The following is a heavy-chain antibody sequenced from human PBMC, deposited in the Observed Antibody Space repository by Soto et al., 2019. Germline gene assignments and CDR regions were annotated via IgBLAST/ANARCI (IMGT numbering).Heavy chain of an antibody. CDR3: AKAPYYDISGNWFHP. Sequence: ESGGGLVQPGRSLRLSCAASGFTFDDYAMHWVRQAPGKGLEWVSGISWNSGSIGYADSVKGRFTISRDNAKNSLYLQMNSLRAEDTALYYCAKAPYYDISGNWFHPWGQGTLVTVSS. V-gene: IGHV3-9*01. CDR2: ISWNSGSI. J-gene: IGHJ5*02. D-gene: IGHD3-9*01. CDR1: GFTFDDYA.